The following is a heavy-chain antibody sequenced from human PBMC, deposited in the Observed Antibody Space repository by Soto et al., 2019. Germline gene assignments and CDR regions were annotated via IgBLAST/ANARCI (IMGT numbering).Heavy chain of an antibody. CDR1: GFTFSSYA. J-gene: IGHJ4*02. CDR3: AREDTAMDTPPNYYFDY. Sequence: QVQLVESGGGVVQPGRSLRLSCAASGFTFSSYAMHWVRQAPGKGLEWVAVISYDGSNKYYADSVKGRFTISRDNSKNTLYLQMNSLRAEDTAVYYSAREDTAMDTPPNYYFDYWGQGTLVTVSS. CDR2: ISYDGSNK. D-gene: IGHD5-18*01. V-gene: IGHV3-30-3*01.